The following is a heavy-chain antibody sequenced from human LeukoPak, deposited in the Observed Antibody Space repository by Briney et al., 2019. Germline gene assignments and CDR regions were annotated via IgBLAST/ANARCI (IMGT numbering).Heavy chain of an antibody. D-gene: IGHD6-13*01. CDR2: IKQDGSEK. Sequence: SGGSLRLSCAASGFTFSSHWMSRVRQAPGKGLEWVANIKQDGSEKYYVDSVKGRFTISRDNAKNSLYLQMNSLRAEDTAVYYCARGVVESSSWYFPHYYYYYMDVWGKGTTVTVSS. J-gene: IGHJ6*03. CDR3: ARGVVESSSWYFPHYYYYYMDV. V-gene: IGHV3-7*04. CDR1: GFTFSSHW.